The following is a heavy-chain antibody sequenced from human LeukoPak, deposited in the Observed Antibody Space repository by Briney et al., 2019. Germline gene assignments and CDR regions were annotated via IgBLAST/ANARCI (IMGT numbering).Heavy chain of an antibody. Sequence: PGGPRRLSWEAAGFTFSRYWMSWVRQAPGEGLEWVASIREDGSETYPADSVRGRFTFSRDNAKNFLYLQMSSPRAEDTAVYYCVRGGDYGYFDYWGQGTLVTVSS. V-gene: IGHV3-7*01. CDR2: IREDGSET. CDR1: GFTFSRYW. CDR3: VRGGDYGYFDY. J-gene: IGHJ4*02. D-gene: IGHD2-21*02.